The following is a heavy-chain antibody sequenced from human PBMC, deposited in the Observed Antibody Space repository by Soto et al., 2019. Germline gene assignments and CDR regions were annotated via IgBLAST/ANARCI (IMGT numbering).Heavy chain of an antibody. J-gene: IGHJ4*02. CDR3: AGDRLLEEYSSSSFDY. V-gene: IGHV3-48*04. CDR2: ISSSSSTI. CDR1: GFTFSSYS. D-gene: IGHD6-6*01. Sequence: GGSLRLSCAASGFTFSSYSMNWVRQAPGKGLEWVSYISSSSSTIYYADSVKGRFTIARDNAKNSLYLQMNSLRGEDTAIYYCAGDRLLEEYSSSSFDYWGQGTLDTLSS.